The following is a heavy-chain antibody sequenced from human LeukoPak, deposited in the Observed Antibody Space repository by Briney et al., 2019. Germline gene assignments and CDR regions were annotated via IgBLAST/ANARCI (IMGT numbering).Heavy chain of an antibody. Sequence: PGGSLRLSCAASGFTFSRYGMHWVRQAPGKGLEWVAVISYDGRNKYYADSVKGRFTISRDNSKNTLYLQMSSLGAEDTAIYYCASHWAQQVVSDYWGQGTLVTVSS. D-gene: IGHD6-13*01. CDR1: GFTFSRYG. CDR3: ASHWAQQVVSDY. V-gene: IGHV3-30*03. J-gene: IGHJ4*02. CDR2: ISYDGRNK.